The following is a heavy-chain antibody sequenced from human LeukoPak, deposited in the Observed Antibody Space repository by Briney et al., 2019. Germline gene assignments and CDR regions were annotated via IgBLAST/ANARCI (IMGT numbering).Heavy chain of an antibody. CDR2: IYTSGST. J-gene: IGHJ4*02. D-gene: IGHD3-22*01. CDR3: ARARVADYYDSSAYYYIFAY. V-gene: IGHV4-4*07. Sequence: PSETLSLTWTVSGGSISSYYWSWIRQPARKGLEWIGRIYTSGSTNYNPSLKSRVTMSVDTSKNQFSLKLSSVTAADTAVNYCARARVADYYDSSAYYYIFAYWGQATLSPSPQ. CDR1: GGSISSYY.